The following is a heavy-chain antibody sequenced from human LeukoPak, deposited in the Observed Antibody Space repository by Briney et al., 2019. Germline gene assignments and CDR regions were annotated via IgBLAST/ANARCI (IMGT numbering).Heavy chain of an antibody. D-gene: IGHD3-10*01. CDR1: GFTFSRYA. Sequence: GGSLRLSCAASGFTFSRYAMSWVRQAPGKGLEWVSAISGSGGSTYYADSVKGRFTISRDNSKNTLYLQMNSLRAEDTAVYYCAKDRSYGSGSYWFWSDAFDIWGQGTMVTVSS. CDR3: AKDRSYGSGSYWFWSDAFDI. V-gene: IGHV3-23*01. CDR2: ISGSGGST. J-gene: IGHJ3*02.